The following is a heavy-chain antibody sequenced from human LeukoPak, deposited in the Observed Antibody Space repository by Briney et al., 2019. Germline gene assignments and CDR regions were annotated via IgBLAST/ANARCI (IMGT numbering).Heavy chain of an antibody. CDR1: GFTFSSYS. CDR2: ISSSSSYI. V-gene: IGHV3-21*01. CDR3: ARVVVIGPYYFDY. Sequence: GGSLRLSCAASGFTFSSYSMNWVRQAPGKGLEWVSSISSSSSYIYYADSVKGRFTISRDNAKNSLYLQMNSLRAEDTAVYYCARVVVIGPYYFDYWGQGTLVTVSS. D-gene: IGHD3-22*01. J-gene: IGHJ4*02.